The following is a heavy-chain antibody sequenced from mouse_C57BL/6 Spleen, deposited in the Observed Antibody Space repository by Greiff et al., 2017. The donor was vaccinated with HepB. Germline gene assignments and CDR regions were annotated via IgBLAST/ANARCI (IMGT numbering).Heavy chain of an antibody. Sequence: VQLQESGPELVKPGASVKLSCKASGYTFTSYGISWVKQRTGQGLEWIGEIYPRSGNTYYNEKFKGKATLTADKSSSTAYMELRSLTSEDSAVYFCARETSGTGFAYWGQGTLVTVSA. D-gene: IGHD4-1*01. V-gene: IGHV1-81*01. J-gene: IGHJ3*01. CDR1: GYTFTSYG. CDR3: ARETSGTGFAY. CDR2: IYPRSGNT.